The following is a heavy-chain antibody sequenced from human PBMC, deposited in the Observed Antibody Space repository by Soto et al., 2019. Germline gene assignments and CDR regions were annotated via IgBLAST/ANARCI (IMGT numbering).Heavy chain of an antibody. CDR1: GCTFARCA. Sequence: QVQLVQSGAEEKKPGASVRVSCKASGCTFARCAMHWVRQAPGQRLEWMGWINAGNGKTQYSQKIQGRVTITGDTSAGTTYLELSSVRSEDTAVSYCARGRKDSNSGSGPDWFDPWGQGTLVTVSS. V-gene: IGHV1-3*05. CDR3: ARGRKDSNSGSGPDWFDP. CDR2: INAGNGKT. J-gene: IGHJ5*02. D-gene: IGHD6-13*01.